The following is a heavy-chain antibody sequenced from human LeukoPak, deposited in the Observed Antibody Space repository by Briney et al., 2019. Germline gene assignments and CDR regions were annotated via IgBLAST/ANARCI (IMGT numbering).Heavy chain of an antibody. Sequence: PSETLSLTCAVYGGSFSGYYWSWIRQPPGKGLEWIGYIYYGGGTNYNPSLKSRVTISVDTSKNQFSLKVSSVTAADTAVYYCARDSGPRFDYWGQGTLVTVSS. CDR3: ARDSGPRFDY. CDR1: GGSFSGYY. CDR2: IYYGGGT. D-gene: IGHD6-19*01. V-gene: IGHV4-59*01. J-gene: IGHJ4*02.